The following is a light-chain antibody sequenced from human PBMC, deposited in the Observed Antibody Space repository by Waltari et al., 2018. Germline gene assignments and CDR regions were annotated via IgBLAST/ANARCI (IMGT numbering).Light chain of an antibody. V-gene: IGKV1-5*03. Sequence: QISQSPSTLYASVGDTVTLTCRASQSIITWLAWYQQKPVKAPNRLIYEPYCLVSGVPSRFSGSGSGTEFTRSISNLQPDDFATYYCHHCYSYPSTFGQGTRLEI. CDR1: QSIITW. CDR3: HHCYSYPST. CDR2: EPY. J-gene: IGKJ5*01.